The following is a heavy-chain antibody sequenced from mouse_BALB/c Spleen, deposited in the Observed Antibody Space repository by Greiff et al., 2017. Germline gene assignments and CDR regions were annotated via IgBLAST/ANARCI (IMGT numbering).Heavy chain of an antibody. CDR2: INSNGGST. Sequence: EVKLEESGGGLVQPGGSLKLSCAASGFTFSSYGMSWVRQTPDKRLELVATINSNGGSTYYPDSVKGRFTISRDNAKNTLYLQMSSLKSEDTAMYYCARGGDYEEMDYWGQGTSVTVSS. D-gene: IGHD1-1*01. CDR3: ARGGDYEEMDY. J-gene: IGHJ4*01. V-gene: IGHV5-6-3*01. CDR1: GFTFSSYG.